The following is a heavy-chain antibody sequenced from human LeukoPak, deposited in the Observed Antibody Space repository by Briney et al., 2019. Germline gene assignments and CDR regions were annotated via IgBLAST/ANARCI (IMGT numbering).Heavy chain of an antibody. J-gene: IGHJ4*02. CDR3: ARVYDFWSGYFDY. CDR2: INHSGST. D-gene: IGHD3-3*01. Sequence: SETLSLTCAVYGVSFSGYYWSWIRQPPGKGLEWIGEINHSGSTNYNPSLKSRVTISVDTSKNQFSLKLSSVTAADTAVYYCARVYDFWSGYFDYWGQGTLVTVSS. CDR1: GVSFSGYY. V-gene: IGHV4-34*01.